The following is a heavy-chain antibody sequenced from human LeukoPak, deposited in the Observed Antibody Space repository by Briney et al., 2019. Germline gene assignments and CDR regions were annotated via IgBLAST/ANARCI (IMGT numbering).Heavy chain of an antibody. J-gene: IGHJ5*02. D-gene: IGHD3-10*01. Sequence: SVKVSCKASGGTFSSYAISWVRQAPGQGLEWMGGIIPIFGTANYAQKFQGRVTMTRDTSISTAYMELSRLRSDDTAVYYCARGVTMVRGVIIWDWFDPWGQGTLVTVSS. V-gene: IGHV1-69*05. CDR2: IIPIFGTA. CDR3: ARGVTMVRGVIIWDWFDP. CDR1: GGTFSSYA.